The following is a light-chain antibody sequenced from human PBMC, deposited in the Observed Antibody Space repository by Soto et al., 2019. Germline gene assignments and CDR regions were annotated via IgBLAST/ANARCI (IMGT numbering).Light chain of an antibody. Sequence: EIVLTQSPATLSLSPGERATLSCRASQSVGSSLAWYHQKPGQVPSLLIYDASNRATGIPARFSGSGSGTDFTLTISSLESEDFAVYYCLQRGDWPPLTFGQGTKVEIK. J-gene: IGKJ1*01. CDR3: LQRGDWPPLT. V-gene: IGKV3-11*01. CDR1: QSVGSS. CDR2: DAS.